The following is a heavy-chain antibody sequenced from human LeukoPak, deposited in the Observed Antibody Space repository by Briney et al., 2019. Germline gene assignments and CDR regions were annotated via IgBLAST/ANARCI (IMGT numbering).Heavy chain of an antibody. CDR3: ARHLFRQWLIFDY. D-gene: IGHD6-19*01. Sequence: GGSLRLSCAASGFTFSDYFMTWIRQAPGKGLEWVSYISSSDGTIYYADSVKGRFTISRDNAKNSLYLQMNSLRAEDSAVYYCARHLFRQWLIFDYWGQGTLATVSS. J-gene: IGHJ4*02. V-gene: IGHV3-11*01. CDR2: ISSSDGTI. CDR1: GFTFSDYF.